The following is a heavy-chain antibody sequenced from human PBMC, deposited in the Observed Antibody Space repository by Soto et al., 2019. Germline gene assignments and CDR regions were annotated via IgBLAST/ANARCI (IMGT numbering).Heavy chain of an antibody. J-gene: IGHJ6*02. Sequence: PGESLKISCKGSGYRFTSYWIGWVRQMPGKGLEWMGIIYPGDSDTRYSPSFQGQVTISADKSISTAYLQWSSLKASDTAMYYCASSGVGSSSSRPNGMDVWGQGTTVTVSS. D-gene: IGHD6-6*01. CDR1: GYRFTSYW. V-gene: IGHV5-51*01. CDR3: ASSGVGSSSSRPNGMDV. CDR2: IYPGDSDT.